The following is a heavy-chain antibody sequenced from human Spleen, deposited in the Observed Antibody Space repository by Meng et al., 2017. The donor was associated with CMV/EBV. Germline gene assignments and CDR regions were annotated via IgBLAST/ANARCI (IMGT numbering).Heavy chain of an antibody. J-gene: IGHJ4*02. V-gene: IGHV3-74*01. CDR3: ARQAAPATFFDY. Sequence: GGSLRLSCAASGFTFSSYWMHWVRQAPGKGLVWVSRINSDGSSTYYADSVKGRFPISRDNSKNTLYLQMNSLRPEDTAVYYCARQAAPATFFDYWGQGTLVTVSS. CDR2: INSDGSST. D-gene: IGHD6-13*01. CDR1: GFTFSSYW.